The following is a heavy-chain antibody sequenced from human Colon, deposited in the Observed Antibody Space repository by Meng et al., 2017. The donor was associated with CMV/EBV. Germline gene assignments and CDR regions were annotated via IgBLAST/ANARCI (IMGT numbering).Heavy chain of an antibody. Sequence: QLQLQESGPGLVKPSETLSLTCTVSGDSISRSAYYWAWIRQPPGKGPEWIGSIFYTGTTYYNPSLKSRISISVDTSNNQFSLNLNSVTAADTAVYFCARDRSQKWFDPWGQGTLVTVSS. V-gene: IGHV4-39*07. D-gene: IGHD6-19*01. CDR3: ARDRSQKWFDP. CDR2: IFYTGTT. CDR1: GDSISRSAYY. J-gene: IGHJ5*02.